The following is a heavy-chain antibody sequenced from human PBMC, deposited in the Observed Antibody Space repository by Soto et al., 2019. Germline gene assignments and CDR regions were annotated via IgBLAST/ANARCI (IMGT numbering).Heavy chain of an antibody. CDR1: GFTFSNYA. Sequence: EVQLLESGGGLVQPGGSLRLSCAASGFTFSNYAMSWVRQAPGKGLEWVSTISGRGGDTYYADSVKGRFTISRGNSKYTLSLQMDSLRAEDTAVYYCAKGGRSSSGLDFDYWGQGTLVTVSS. J-gene: IGHJ4*02. D-gene: IGHD6-6*01. V-gene: IGHV3-23*01. CDR3: AKGGRSSSGLDFDY. CDR2: ISGRGGDT.